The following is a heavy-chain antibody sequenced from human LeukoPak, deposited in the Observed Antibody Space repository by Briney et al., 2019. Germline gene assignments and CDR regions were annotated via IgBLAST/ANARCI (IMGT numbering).Heavy chain of an antibody. Sequence: PGGSLRLSCAASGFTFSDHYMDWVRQAPGKGLEWVGRTRNKANSYTTEYAASVKGRFTISRDDSKSSLYLQMNSLKTEDTAVYYCAREGPFCTTGSRFVDYWGQGTLVTVSS. D-gene: IGHD2-8*01. CDR1: GFTFSDHY. V-gene: IGHV3-72*01. J-gene: IGHJ4*02. CDR2: TRNKANSYTT. CDR3: AREGPFCTTGSRFVDY.